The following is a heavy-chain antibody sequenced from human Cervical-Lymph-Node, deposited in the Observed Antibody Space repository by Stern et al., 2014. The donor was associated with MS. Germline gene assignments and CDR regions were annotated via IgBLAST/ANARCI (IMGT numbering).Heavy chain of an antibody. CDR1: GYTFTSYY. V-gene: IGHV1-46*03. J-gene: IGHJ4*02. Sequence: QMQLVQSGAEVKKPGASVKVSCKASGYTFTSYYMHWVRQAPGQGLEWMGIINPSGGSTRYAQKFQGRVTMTRDTSTSTVYMELSGMRSEDTAVYYCARQNYYDSSGYYPPGYWGQGTLVTVSS. D-gene: IGHD3-22*01. CDR2: INPSGGST. CDR3: ARQNYYDSSGYYPPGY.